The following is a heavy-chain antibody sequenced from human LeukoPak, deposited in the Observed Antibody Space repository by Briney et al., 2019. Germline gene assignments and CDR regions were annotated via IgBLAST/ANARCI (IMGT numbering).Heavy chain of an antibody. CDR1: GFTFSSHS. Sequence: GGSLRLSCAASGFTFSSHSMNWVRQAPGKGLEWVSSISSSNSYIYYADSLKGRFTISRDNAKNSLYLQMNSLRAEDTAVYYCARERESSSSLDAFDIWGQGTMVTVSS. CDR3: ARERESSSSLDAFDI. D-gene: IGHD6-6*01. V-gene: IGHV3-21*01. J-gene: IGHJ3*02. CDR2: ISSSNSYI.